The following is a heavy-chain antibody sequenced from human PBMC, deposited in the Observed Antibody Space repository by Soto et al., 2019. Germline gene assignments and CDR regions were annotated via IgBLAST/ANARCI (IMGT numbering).Heavy chain of an antibody. CDR3: VKDESINWYSGHFRH. V-gene: IGHV3-9*01. CDR2: INWNSGSI. CDR1: GFTFDDYA. J-gene: IGHJ1*01. D-gene: IGHD6-13*01. Sequence: EVQLVESGGGLVQPGRSLRLSCAASGFTFDDYAMHWVRQVPGKGLEWVSGINWNSGSIGYADSVKGRFAISSDNAKNSLNLQMNSLRAENTAFYYCVKDESINWYSGHFRHWGQGTLVTVSS.